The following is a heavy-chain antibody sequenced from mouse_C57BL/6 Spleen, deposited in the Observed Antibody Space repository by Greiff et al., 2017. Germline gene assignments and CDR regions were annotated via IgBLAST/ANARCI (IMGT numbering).Heavy chain of an antibody. D-gene: IGHD2-12*01. CDR2: ISSGSSTI. CDR3: ARAGYSFYAMDY. V-gene: IGHV5-17*01. Sequence: EVKLVESGGGLVKPGGSLKLSCAASGFTFSDYGMHWVRQAPEKGLEWVAYISSGSSTIYYADTVKGRFTISRDNAKNTLFLQMTSLRSEDTAMYYCARAGYSFYAMDYGGQGTSVTVSS. CDR1: GFTFSDYG. J-gene: IGHJ4*01.